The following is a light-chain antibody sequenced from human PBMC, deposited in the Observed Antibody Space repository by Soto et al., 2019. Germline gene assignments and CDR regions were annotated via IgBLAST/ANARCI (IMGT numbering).Light chain of an antibody. CDR1: ALPKQY. J-gene: IGLJ2*01. Sequence: SYELTQPPSVSVSPGQTARITCSGDALPKQYAYWYQQKPGQAPVLVIYKDSERPAGIPERCSGSSSGTTVTLTISGVQAEDEADDYCQSADSSGTYEVFGGGTKLTVL. CDR2: KDS. V-gene: IGLV3-25*03. CDR3: QSADSSGTYEV.